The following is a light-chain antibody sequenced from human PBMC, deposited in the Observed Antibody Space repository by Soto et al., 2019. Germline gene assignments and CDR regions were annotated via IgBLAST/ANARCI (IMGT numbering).Light chain of an antibody. CDR3: QVRDVWPT. J-gene: IGKJ1*01. CDR1: QSVSTS. V-gene: IGKV3-11*01. Sequence: VFTQSPATLFLSPWESAALPCRASQSVSTSLAWYQHKPGQAPRLIIYDASKRAPGPPARFSGSGSGTDFTLTISSLEPEDFAVYYCQVRDVWPTFGQGTKVDIK. CDR2: DAS.